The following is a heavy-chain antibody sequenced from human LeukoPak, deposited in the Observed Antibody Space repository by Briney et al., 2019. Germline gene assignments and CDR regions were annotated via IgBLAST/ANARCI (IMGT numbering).Heavy chain of an antibody. CDR3: ATQETPTVTIDY. CDR2: IYYSGST. CDR1: GGSISSYY. Sequence: SETLSLTCTVSGGSISSYYWSWIRQPPGKGLEWIGYIYYSGSTNYNPSLKSRVTISVDTSKNQFSLKLSSVTAADTAVYYCATQETPTVTIDYWGQGTLVTVSS. J-gene: IGHJ4*02. V-gene: IGHV4-59*12. D-gene: IGHD4-17*01.